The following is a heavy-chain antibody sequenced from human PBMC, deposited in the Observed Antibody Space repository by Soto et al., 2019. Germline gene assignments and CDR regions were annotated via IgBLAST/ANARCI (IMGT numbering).Heavy chain of an antibody. D-gene: IGHD3-9*01. CDR3: ARESHDILTGPPWVWYFDL. CDR1: GGSFSGYY. CDR2: INDRGSI. Sequence: QVQLQQWGAGPLRPLETLSLTCGVSGGSFSGYYWAWIRQSPGKGLEWIGEINDRGSINYNPSLKSRGCISVATSMNHYSLDLRSVTAADTAVYYCARESHDILTGPPWVWYFDLWGRGTLVTVSS. V-gene: IGHV4-34*01. J-gene: IGHJ2*01.